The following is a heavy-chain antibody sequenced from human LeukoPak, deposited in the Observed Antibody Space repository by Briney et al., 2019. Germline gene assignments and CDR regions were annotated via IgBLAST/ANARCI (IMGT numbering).Heavy chain of an antibody. CDR2: IYSGGST. CDR3: ARVARAIVSPYYFDY. V-gene: IGHV3-66*01. J-gene: IGHJ4*02. CDR1: GFTVSSNY. Sequence: GGSLRLSCAASGFTVSSNYMSWVRQAPGKGLEWVSVIYSGGSTYYADSVKGRFTISRDNSKNTLYLQMNSLRAEDTAVYYCARVARAIVSPYYFDYWGQGTLVTVSS. D-gene: IGHD5/OR15-5a*01.